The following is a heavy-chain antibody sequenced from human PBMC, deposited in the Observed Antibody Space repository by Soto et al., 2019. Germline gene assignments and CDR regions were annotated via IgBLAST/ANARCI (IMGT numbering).Heavy chain of an antibody. D-gene: IGHD1-26*01. J-gene: IGHJ3*02. CDR1: GFTFSSYA. Sequence: EAQLLESGGDLVQPGGSLRLSCEASGFTFSSYAMSWVRQAPGKGLEWISAISGSGGSTYYADSVMGRFTISRDNAKNTVFLQMYSPRSDDTALYYCSGLRRWVGATSDRAFDIWCQGAMVTVSS. CDR2: ISGSGGST. CDR3: SGLRRWVGATSDRAFDI. V-gene: IGHV3-23*01.